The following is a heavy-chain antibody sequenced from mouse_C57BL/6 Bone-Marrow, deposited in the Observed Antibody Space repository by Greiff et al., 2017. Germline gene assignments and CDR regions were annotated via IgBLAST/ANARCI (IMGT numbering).Heavy chain of an antibody. CDR1: GYAFTNYL. Sequence: VQLKESGAELVRPGTSVKVSCKASGYAFTNYLIEWVKQRPGQGLEWIGVINPGSGGTNYNEKFKGKATLTADKSSSTAYMQLSSLTSEDSAVYFCAREGSKDYWGQGTTLTVSS. J-gene: IGHJ2*01. CDR3: AREGSKDY. CDR2: INPGSGGT. V-gene: IGHV1-54*01.